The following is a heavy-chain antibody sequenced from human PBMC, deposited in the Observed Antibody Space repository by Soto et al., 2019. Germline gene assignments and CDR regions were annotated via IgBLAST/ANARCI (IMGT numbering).Heavy chain of an antibody. V-gene: IGHV4-30-4*01. CDR3: ARWRHSVWSGGSCYFSPWFDP. J-gene: IGHJ5*02. D-gene: IGHD2-15*01. Sequence: TLSLTGTVSGGSISSGDYYWSWIRQPPGKGLEWIGYIYYSGSTYYNPSLKSRVTISVDTSKNQFSLKLRSVTDTDTAVYYCARWRHSVWSGGSCYFSPWFDPWGQGTLVTVSS. CDR2: IYYSGST. CDR1: GGSISSGDYY.